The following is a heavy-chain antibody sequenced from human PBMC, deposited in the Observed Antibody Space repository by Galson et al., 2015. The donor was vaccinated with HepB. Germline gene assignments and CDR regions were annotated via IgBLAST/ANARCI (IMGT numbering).Heavy chain of an antibody. CDR3: ARDSDRLGSIFGVIKNKNAFNM. CDR1: GGSISSSNW. J-gene: IGHJ3*02. Sequence: ETLSLTCAVSGGSISSSNWWSWVRQPPGKGLEWIGDIHHLGSTNYNPSLKSRVTISMDKSKNQFSLKLISVTAADTAVYFCARDSDRLGSIFGVIKNKNAFNMWGQGTMVIVSS. D-gene: IGHD3-3*01. V-gene: IGHV4-4*01. CDR2: IHHLGST.